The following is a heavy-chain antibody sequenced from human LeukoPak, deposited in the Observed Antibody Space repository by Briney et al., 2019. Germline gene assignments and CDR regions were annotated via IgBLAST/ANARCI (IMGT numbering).Heavy chain of an antibody. V-gene: IGHV3-23*01. CDR1: GFTFSSYA. Sequence: GGSLRLSCAASGFTFSSYAMTWVRQAPEKGLEWVSGISGSGSSMYYADSVKGRFTISRDNSKNTLYLQMNSLRAEDTAVYYCAKGGLLWFRENFDYWGQGSLVIVSS. CDR3: AKGGLLWFRENFDY. D-gene: IGHD3-10*01. CDR2: ISGSGSSM. J-gene: IGHJ4*02.